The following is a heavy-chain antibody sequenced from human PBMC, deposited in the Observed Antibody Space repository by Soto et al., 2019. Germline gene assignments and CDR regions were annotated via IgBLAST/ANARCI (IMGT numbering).Heavy chain of an antibody. J-gene: IGHJ4*02. D-gene: IGHD6-19*01. CDR2: INPNSGGT. Sequence: ASVKVSCKASGYTFTGYYMHWVRQAPGQGLEWMGWINPNSGGTNYAQKFQGWVTMTRDTSISTAYMELSRLRSDDTAVYYCARERAPYAGYSSGWWGFDYWGPG. V-gene: IGHV1-2*04. CDR3: ARERAPYAGYSSGWWGFDY. CDR1: GYTFTGYY.